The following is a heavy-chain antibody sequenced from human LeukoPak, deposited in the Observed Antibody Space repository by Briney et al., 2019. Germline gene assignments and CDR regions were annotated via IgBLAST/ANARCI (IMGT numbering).Heavy chain of an antibody. CDR2: IIPILGIA. Sequence: SVKVSCKASGGTFSSYAISWVRQAPGQGLEWMGRIIPILGIATYAQKFQGRVTITADKSTSTAYMELSSLRSEDTAVYYCARGHYYDSSGLPFDYWGQGTLVTVSS. J-gene: IGHJ4*02. CDR3: ARGHYYDSSGLPFDY. V-gene: IGHV1-69*04. D-gene: IGHD3-22*01. CDR1: GGTFSSYA.